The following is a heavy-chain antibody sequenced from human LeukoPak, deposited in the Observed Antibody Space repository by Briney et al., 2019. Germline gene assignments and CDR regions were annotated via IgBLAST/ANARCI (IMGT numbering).Heavy chain of an antibody. CDR3: ARGYCSGGSCLLFDY. V-gene: IGHV3-20*04. J-gene: IGHJ4*02. CDR1: GFTFDDYG. D-gene: IGHD2-15*01. Sequence: PGGSLRLSCAASGFTFDDYGMTWVRHPPGKGLEWVSGINWNGGSTGYADSVKGRFIILRDTAKNSLYLQMNRLRAEDTALYYCARGYCSGGSCLLFDYWGQGTLVTVSS. CDR2: INWNGGST.